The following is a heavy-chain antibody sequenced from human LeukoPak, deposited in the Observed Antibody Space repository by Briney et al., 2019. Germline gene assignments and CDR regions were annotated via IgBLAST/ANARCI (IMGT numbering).Heavy chain of an antibody. V-gene: IGHV3-11*06. D-gene: IGHD3-9*01. CDR1: GFTFSDYY. CDR2: ISSSSSYT. Sequence: MSGGSLRLSCAASGFTFSDYYMSWIRQAPGKELEWVSYISSSSSYTNYADSVKGRFTISRDNAKNSLYLQMNSLRAEDTAVYYCASLYDILTGRRRYFDYWGQGTLVTVSS. J-gene: IGHJ4*02. CDR3: ASLYDILTGRRRYFDY.